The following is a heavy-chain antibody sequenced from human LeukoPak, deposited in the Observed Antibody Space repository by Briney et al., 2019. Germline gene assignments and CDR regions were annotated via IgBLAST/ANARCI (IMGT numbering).Heavy chain of an antibody. D-gene: IGHD3-22*01. CDR1: GFIFSSAW. J-gene: IGHJ4*02. Sequence: GESLRLSCAGSGFIFSSAWMSWVRQAPGKGLEWVGLIKSKAGGETTEYAAPVKGRFTISRDDSKTTLYLQMHSLKTDDTAVYYCTADVPDSSAYPFDYWGQGILVTVSS. V-gene: IGHV3-15*01. CDR2: IKSKAGGETT. CDR3: TADVPDSSAYPFDY.